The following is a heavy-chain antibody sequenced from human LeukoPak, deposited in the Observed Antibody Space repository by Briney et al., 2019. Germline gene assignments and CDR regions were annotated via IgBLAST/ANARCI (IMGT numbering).Heavy chain of an antibody. CDR2: IRYDGSNK. CDR3: AKDWGYYYDSSGYYLDY. D-gene: IGHD3-22*01. J-gene: IGHJ4*02. V-gene: IGHV3-30*02. Sequence: GGSLRLSCAASGFTFSSYGMHWVRQAPGKGLEWVAFIRYDGSNKYYADSVKGRFTISRDNSKNTLYLQMNSLRAEDTAVYYCAKDWGYYYDSSGYYLDYWGQGTLVTVSS. CDR1: GFTFSSYG.